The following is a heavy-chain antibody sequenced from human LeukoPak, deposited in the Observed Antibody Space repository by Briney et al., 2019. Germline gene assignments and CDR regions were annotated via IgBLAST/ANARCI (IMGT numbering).Heavy chain of an antibody. Sequence: PSETLSLTCTVSGGSISSSSYYWGWIRQPPGKGLEWIGSSYYSGSTYYYPSVKSRVTIAIDTSKNQFSLKLSSVTAADTAVYYCARVRPGVVVGAATPGVRYFDYWGQGTLVTVSS. J-gene: IGHJ4*02. CDR1: GGSISSSSYY. CDR2: SYYSGST. CDR3: ARVRPGVVVGAATPGVRYFDY. D-gene: IGHD2-15*01. V-gene: IGHV4-39*07.